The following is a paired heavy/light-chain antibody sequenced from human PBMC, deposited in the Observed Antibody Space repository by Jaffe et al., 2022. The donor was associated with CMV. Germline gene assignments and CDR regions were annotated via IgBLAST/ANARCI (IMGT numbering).Heavy chain of an antibody. Sequence: QVQLQQWGAGLLKPSETLSLTCAVYGGSFSGYYWSWIRQPPGKGLEWIGEINHSGSTNYNPSLKSRVTISVDTSKNQFSLKLSSVTAADTAVYYCARILLKNRFIVVVTGSRRVDAFDIWGQGTMVTVSS. CDR2: INHSGST. CDR3: ARILLKNRFIVVVTGSRRVDAFDI. V-gene: IGHV4-34*01. D-gene: IGHD2-21*02. J-gene: IGHJ3*02. CDR1: GGSFSGYY.
Light chain of an antibody. V-gene: IGLV2-23*02. CDR2: EVS. CDR3: CSYAGSRV. Sequence: QSALTQPASVSGSPGQSITISCTGTSSDVGSYNLVSWYQQHPGKAPKLMIYEVSKRPSGVSNRFSGSKSGNTASLTISGLQAEDEADYYCCSYAGSRVFGGGTKLTVL. CDR1: SSDVGSYNL. J-gene: IGLJ3*02.